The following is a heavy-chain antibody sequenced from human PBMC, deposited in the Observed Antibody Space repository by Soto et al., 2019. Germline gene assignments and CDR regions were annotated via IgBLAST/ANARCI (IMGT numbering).Heavy chain of an antibody. CDR3: ATRGGGSAPVVFYSGMGV. Sequence: PGESLKISCKGSGYSFTSYWIGWVRQMPGKGLEWMGIIYPGDSDTRYNPSFQGQVTISADKSISTAYLQWSSLKASDTAMYYCATRGGGSAPVVFYSGMGVGGQGTRVTAS. J-gene: IGHJ6*02. V-gene: IGHV5-51*01. D-gene: IGHD5-12*01. CDR2: IYPGDSDT. CDR1: GYSFTSYW.